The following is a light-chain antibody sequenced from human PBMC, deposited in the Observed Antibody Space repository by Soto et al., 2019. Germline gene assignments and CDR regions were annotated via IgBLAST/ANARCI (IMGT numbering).Light chain of an antibody. V-gene: IGKV1-39*01. CDR3: QQTYSNPLK. Sequence: DIQMTQSPSSLSASVGDRVTITCRTSQSISIYLNWYQQIPGKAPKLLIYASSNLHTVVPSRFSGSASGTDFTLTIRSLQPEDFATYYCQQTYSNPLKFVQGTKVAIK. CDR2: ASS. CDR1: QSISIY. J-gene: IGKJ1*01.